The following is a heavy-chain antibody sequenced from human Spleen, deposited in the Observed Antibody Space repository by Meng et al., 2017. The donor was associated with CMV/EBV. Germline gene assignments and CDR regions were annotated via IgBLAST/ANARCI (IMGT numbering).Heavy chain of an antibody. Sequence: AASGFTFSCYAMCWVRQAPGKGLEWVSVIYSGGSSTYYADSVKGRFTISRDNSKNTLYLRMNSLRAEDTAVYYCAAPYSSGSGIDYWGQGTLVTVSS. CDR3: AAPYSSGSGIDY. V-gene: IGHV3-23*03. J-gene: IGHJ4*02. CDR2: IYSGGSST. CDR1: GFTFSCYA. D-gene: IGHD6-19*01.